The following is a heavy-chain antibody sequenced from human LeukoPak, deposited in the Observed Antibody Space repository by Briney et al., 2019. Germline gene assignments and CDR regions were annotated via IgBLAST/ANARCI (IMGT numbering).Heavy chain of an antibody. Sequence: GGSLRLSCAASGFTFSSYGMHWVRQAPGKGLEWVAFIRYDGSNKYYADSVKGRFTISRDNSKNTLYLQMNSLRAEDTAVYYCAKFGGSGTFLFSDYWGQGTLVTVSS. CDR1: GFTFSSYG. J-gene: IGHJ4*02. CDR2: IRYDGSNK. CDR3: AKFGGSGTFLFSDY. D-gene: IGHD1-14*01. V-gene: IGHV3-30*02.